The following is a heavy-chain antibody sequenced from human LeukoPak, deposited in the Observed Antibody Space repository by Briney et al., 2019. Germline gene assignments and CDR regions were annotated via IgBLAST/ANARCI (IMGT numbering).Heavy chain of an antibody. V-gene: IGHV3-53*01. Sequence: GGSLRLSCAASGFTVSSNYMSWVRQAPGKGLEWVSVIYSGGSTYYADSVKGRFTISRDNSKNTLYLQMNSLRAEDTAVYYCARDGSQRALQYWGQGTLVTVSS. CDR3: ARDGSQRALQY. CDR1: GFTVSSNY. J-gene: IGHJ1*01. CDR2: IYSGGST.